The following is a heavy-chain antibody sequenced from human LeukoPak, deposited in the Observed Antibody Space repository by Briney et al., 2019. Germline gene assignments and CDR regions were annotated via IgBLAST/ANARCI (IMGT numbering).Heavy chain of an antibody. CDR1: GLSFSSYW. CDR2: IQCDGTHK. Sequence: GGSLRLSCVASGLSFSSYWMAWVRQAPGKGLEWVANIQCDGTHKFYADSVKGRFTISRDNAKNSLFLEMNSLRADDTAVYFCASSHDSSGNDWGQGTLVTVSS. V-gene: IGHV3-7*01. J-gene: IGHJ4*02. CDR3: ASSHDSSGND. D-gene: IGHD3-22*01.